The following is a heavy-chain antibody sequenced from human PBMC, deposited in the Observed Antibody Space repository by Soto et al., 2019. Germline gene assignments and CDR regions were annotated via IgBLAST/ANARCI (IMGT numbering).Heavy chain of an antibody. J-gene: IGHJ4*02. CDR2: IYWDDDK. D-gene: IGHD6-19*01. Sequence: SGPTLVNPTETLTLTCTFPGFSLSSNRMAVGWIRQPPGKALEWLALIYWDDDKRYSPFLKSRLTITKDTSKNQVVLTMSNMDPVDTARYYCAHIVVAGLGYYLDYWGQGTLVTVSS. CDR1: GFSLSSNRMA. CDR3: AHIVVAGLGYYLDY. V-gene: IGHV2-5*02.